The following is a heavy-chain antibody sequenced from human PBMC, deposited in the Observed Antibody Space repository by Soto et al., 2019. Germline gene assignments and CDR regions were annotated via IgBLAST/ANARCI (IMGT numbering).Heavy chain of an antibody. D-gene: IGHD2-2*01. CDR1: GGSVSSRSYY. V-gene: IGHV4-61*01. Sequence: PSETLSLTCSVSGGSVSSRSYYWSWIRQPPGKGLEWIGYIYYSGSTKYNPSLKSRVTISVDRSKNQFSLKMSSVTAADTAVYYCAIRKYNYANWGQGTLVTVSS. J-gene: IGHJ4*02. CDR3: AIRKYNYAN. CDR2: IYYSGST.